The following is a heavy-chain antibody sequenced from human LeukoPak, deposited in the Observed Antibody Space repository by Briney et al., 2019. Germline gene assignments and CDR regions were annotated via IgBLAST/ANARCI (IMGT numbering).Heavy chain of an antibody. J-gene: IGHJ4*02. CDR1: GFTFSSYG. CDR3: AKEGFMTTPDY. CDR2: ISYDGSNK. V-gene: IGHV3-30*18. D-gene: IGHD4-17*01. Sequence: GGFLRLSCAAPGFTFSSYGMHWVRQAPGKGLEWVAVISYDGSNKYYADSVKGRFTISRDNSKNTLYLQMNSLRAEDTAVYYCAKEGFMTTPDYWGQGTLVTVSS.